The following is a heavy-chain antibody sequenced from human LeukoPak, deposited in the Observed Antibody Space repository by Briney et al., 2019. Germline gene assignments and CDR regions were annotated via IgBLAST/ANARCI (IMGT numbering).Heavy chain of an antibody. D-gene: IGHD6-13*01. V-gene: IGHV4-59*01. CDR2: IYHGGTT. CDR3: TREKLSAGPYFEH. J-gene: IGHJ4*02. CDR1: GGSLSSFY. Sequence: AETLSLSCAVSGGSLSSFYWSWIRQPPGKGLEWIGYIYHGGTTMYNPSLKSRGTVSVDTSKNQFSLRLTSVTAADTAIYYCTREKLSAGPYFEHWGRGLLVGVSS.